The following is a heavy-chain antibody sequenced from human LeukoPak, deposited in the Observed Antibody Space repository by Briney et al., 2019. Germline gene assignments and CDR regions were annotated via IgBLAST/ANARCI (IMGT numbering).Heavy chain of an antibody. V-gene: IGHV4-59*01. CDR2: IYYSGST. CDR3: VRDHGGSHSDF. Sequence: SETLSLTCTVSGGSISSYYWSWVRQPPGKGLEWIGYIYYSGSTNYNPSLKSRVTMSVDTSKNQFSLKLSSVTAADTAVYYCVRDHGGSHSDFWGQGTLVIVSS. J-gene: IGHJ4*02. D-gene: IGHD1-26*01. CDR1: GGSISSYY.